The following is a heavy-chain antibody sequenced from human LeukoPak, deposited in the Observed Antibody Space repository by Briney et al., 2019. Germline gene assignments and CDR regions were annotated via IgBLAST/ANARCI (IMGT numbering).Heavy chain of an antibody. CDR2: IYTSGST. CDR3: ARGYSSSWTGDWFDP. V-gene: IGHV4-4*07. J-gene: IGHJ5*02. CDR1: GGSISTYY. D-gene: IGHD6-13*01. Sequence: KPSGTLSLTCTVSGGSISTYYWSWIRQPAGKGLEWIGRIYTSGSTNYNPSLKSRVTISVDTSKNQFSLKLSSVTAADTAVYYCARGYSSSWTGDWFDPWGQGTLVTVSS.